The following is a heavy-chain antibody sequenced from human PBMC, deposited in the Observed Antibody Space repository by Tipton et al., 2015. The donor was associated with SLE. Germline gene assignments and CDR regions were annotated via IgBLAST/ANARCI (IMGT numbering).Heavy chain of an antibody. V-gene: IGHV3-30*18. CDR2: IWYDGSNK. J-gene: IGHJ6*04. CDR3: AKGPSAYYGMDV. Sequence: SLRLSCAASGFTFSSYGMHWVRQAPGKGLEWVAVIWYDGSNKYYADSVKGRFTISRDNSKNTLYLQMNSLRAEDTAVYYCAKGPSAYYGMDVWGKGTTVTVSS. CDR1: GFTFSSYG.